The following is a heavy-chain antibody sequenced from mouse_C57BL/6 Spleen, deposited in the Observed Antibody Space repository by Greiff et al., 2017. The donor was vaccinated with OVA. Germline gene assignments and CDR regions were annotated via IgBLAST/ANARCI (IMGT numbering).Heavy chain of an antibody. J-gene: IGHJ4*01. D-gene: IGHD1-1*01. CDR2: ISYDGSN. V-gene: IGHV3-6*01. CDR1: GYSITSGYY. Sequence: EVQLVESGPGLAKPSQSLSLTCSVTGYSITSGYYWNWIRQFPGNKLEWMGYISYDGSNNYNPSLKNRISITRDTSKNQFFLKLNSVTTEDTATYYCARRYGSSSTMDDWGQGTSVTVSS. CDR3: ARRYGSSSTMDD.